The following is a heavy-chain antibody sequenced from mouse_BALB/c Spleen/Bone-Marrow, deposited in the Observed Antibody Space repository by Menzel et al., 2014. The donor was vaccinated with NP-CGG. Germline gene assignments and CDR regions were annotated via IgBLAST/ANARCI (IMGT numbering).Heavy chain of an antibody. CDR1: GDSITSGY. Sequence: VQLKDSGPSLVKPSQTLSLTCSVTGDSITSGYWNWIRKFPGNKLEYMGYISYSGSTYYNPSLKSRISITRDTSKNHYYPQLNSVTTEDTATYCCARGGGSSYNYAMDYWGQGTPVTVSS. J-gene: IGHJ4*01. CDR2: ISYSGST. V-gene: IGHV3-8*02. D-gene: IGHD1-1*01. CDR3: ARGGGSSYNYAMDY.